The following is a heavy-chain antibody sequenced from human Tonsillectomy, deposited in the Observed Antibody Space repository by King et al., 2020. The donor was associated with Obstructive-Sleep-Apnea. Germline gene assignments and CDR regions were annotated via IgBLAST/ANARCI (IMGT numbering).Heavy chain of an antibody. J-gene: IGHJ5*01. CDR3: AKDMRFCSGGSCLLEKHWFDS. D-gene: IGHD2-15*01. Sequence: VQLVESGGGLVQPGGSLRLSCAASAIPFSSYAMSWVRQAPGRGLEWVSGLSNTGGTTYYADSVKGRFSISRDNSKNTLYLQMNSLRAEDTAIYYCAKDMRFCSGGSCLLEKHWFDSWGQGTLVTVSS. V-gene: IGHV3-23*04. CDR2: LSNTGGTT. CDR1: AIPFSSYA.